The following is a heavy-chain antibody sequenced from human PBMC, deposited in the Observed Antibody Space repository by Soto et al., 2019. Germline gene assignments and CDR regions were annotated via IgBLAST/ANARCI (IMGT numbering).Heavy chain of an antibody. CDR1: GGSISSGYYY. D-gene: IGHD3-16*01. Sequence: LYLDCSVSGGSISSGYYYWSWIRQPPGKGLEWIGNIYYSWNTYYNPSLKIRLTISIDTSNNQCSLKVGSVTAAHSPVHYGASSSLNGLNGWGQVPTVTFSS. CDR3: ASSSLNGLNG. CDR2: IYYSWNT. J-gene: IGHJ6*02. V-gene: IGHV4-30-4*01.